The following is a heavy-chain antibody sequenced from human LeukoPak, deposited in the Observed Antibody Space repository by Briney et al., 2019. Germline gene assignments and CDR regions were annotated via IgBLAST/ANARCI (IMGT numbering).Heavy chain of an antibody. D-gene: IGHD6-19*01. CDR2: INHSGST. J-gene: IGHJ4*02. Sequence: PSETLSLTCAVYGGSFSGYYWSWIRHPPGKGLEWIGEINHSGSTYCNPSLKSRVTISVDTSMKQFSLKLSSVTAADTAVYYCARGVRIAVADPHLDYWGQGTLVTASA. CDR3: ARGVRIAVADPHLDY. CDR1: GGSFSGYY. V-gene: IGHV4-34*01.